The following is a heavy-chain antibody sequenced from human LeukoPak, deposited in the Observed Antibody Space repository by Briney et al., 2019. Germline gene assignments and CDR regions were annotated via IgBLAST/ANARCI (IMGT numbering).Heavy chain of an antibody. V-gene: IGHV3-33*01. CDR1: GXTFSSYG. D-gene: IGHD1-26*01. CDR3: ARDLGSGTYSSYFDY. J-gene: IGHJ4*02. CDR2: IWYDGSNK. Sequence: PGGSLRLSCAASGXTFSSYGKHWVRQAPGKGLEWVAVIWYDGSNKYYADSVKGRFTISRDNSKNTLYLQMNSLRAEDTAVYYCARDLGSGTYSSYFDYWGQGTLVTVSS.